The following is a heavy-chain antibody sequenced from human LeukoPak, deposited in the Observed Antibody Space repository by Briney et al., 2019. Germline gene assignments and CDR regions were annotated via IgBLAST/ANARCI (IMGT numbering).Heavy chain of an antibody. V-gene: IGHV3-48*01. CDR3: ARERQANYYGSGSYDY. Sequence: PGGSLRLSCAASGFTFSSYSMNWVRQAPGKGLEWVSYISSSSSTIYYADSVKGRFTISRDNAKNSLYLQMNSLRAEDTAVYYCARERQANYYGSGSYDYWGQGTLVTVSS. D-gene: IGHD3-10*01. CDR2: ISSSSSTI. CDR1: GFTFSSYS. J-gene: IGHJ4*02.